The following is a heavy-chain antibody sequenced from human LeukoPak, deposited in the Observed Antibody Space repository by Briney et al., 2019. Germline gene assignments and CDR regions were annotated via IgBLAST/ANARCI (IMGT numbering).Heavy chain of an antibody. Sequence: ASVKVSCKASGYTFTSYGISWVRQAPGQGLEWMGWISAYNGNTNYAQKLQGRATMTTDTSTSTAYMELRSLRSDDTAVYYCARDTRRMATSPYYFDYWGQGTLVTASS. V-gene: IGHV1-18*01. CDR2: ISAYNGNT. J-gene: IGHJ4*02. D-gene: IGHD5-24*01. CDR1: GYTFTSYG. CDR3: ARDTRRMATSPYYFDY.